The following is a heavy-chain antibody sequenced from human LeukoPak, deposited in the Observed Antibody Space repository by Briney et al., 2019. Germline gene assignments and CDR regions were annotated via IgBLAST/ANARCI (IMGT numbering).Heavy chain of an antibody. Sequence: PGRSLRLSCAASGFTFSSYGIHWVRQAPGKGLEWVALITYDGSNKYCVDSVKGRFTISRDNSKNTVFLQMNSLRVEDTAVYYCAKGAAAQGSFDYWGQGTLVTVSS. CDR3: AKGAAAQGSFDY. V-gene: IGHV3-30*18. CDR2: ITYDGSNK. CDR1: GFTFSSYG. J-gene: IGHJ4*02. D-gene: IGHD2-2*01.